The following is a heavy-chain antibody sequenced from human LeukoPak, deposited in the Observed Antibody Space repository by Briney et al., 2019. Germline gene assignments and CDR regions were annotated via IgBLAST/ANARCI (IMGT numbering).Heavy chain of an antibody. CDR1: GFTFRSDA. CDR2: ISGRGGDT. D-gene: IGHD6-13*01. J-gene: IGHJ5*02. V-gene: IGHV3-23*01. Sequence: GGSLRLSCAASGFTFRSDAMSWVRQAPGKGREGVTAISGRGGDTLYADSAKGGFTISRDNYKNTLYLQMNSLRAEDTAVYYCAKSKDGNIAASFDPWGQGTLVTVSS. CDR3: AKSKDGNIAASFDP.